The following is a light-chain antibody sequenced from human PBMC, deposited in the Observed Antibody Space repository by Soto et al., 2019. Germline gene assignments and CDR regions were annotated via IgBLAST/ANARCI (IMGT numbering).Light chain of an antibody. CDR1: ESISSSY. CDR3: QQYGGSPRT. Sequence: LTQSPGTLSLSAGERATLSGRATESISSSYLAWYQQKPGQAPRLLIHDASSRATGIPDRFSGSGSGTDFTLTISRLEPEDFAVYYCQQYGGSPRTFGQGTKVDI. J-gene: IGKJ1*01. V-gene: IGKV3-20*01. CDR2: DAS.